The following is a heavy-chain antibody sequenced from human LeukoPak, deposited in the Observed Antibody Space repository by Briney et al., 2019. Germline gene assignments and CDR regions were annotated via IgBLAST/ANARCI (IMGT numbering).Heavy chain of an antibody. CDR1: GYTFTGYY. CDR3: ARDAEHYDSNAFDI. CDR2: INPNSGGT. V-gene: IGHV1-2*04. D-gene: IGHD3-22*01. Sequence: ASVKVSCKASGYTFTGYYMHWVRQAPGQGLEWMGWINPNSGGTNYAQKFRGWVTMTRDTSISTAYMELSRLRSDDTAVYYCARDAEHYDSNAFDIWGQGTMVTVSS. J-gene: IGHJ3*02.